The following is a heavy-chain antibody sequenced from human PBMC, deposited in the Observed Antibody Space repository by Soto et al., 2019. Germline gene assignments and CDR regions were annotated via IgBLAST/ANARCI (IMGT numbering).Heavy chain of an antibody. CDR2: IYYSGST. D-gene: IGHD3-10*01. J-gene: IGHJ6*02. CDR1: GGSISSGGYY. Sequence: SETLSLTCTVSGGSISSGGYYWSWIRQHPGKGLEWIGYIYYSGSTYYNPSLKSRVTISVDTSKNQFSLKLSSVTAADTAVYYCARASTMVRGVIPYYYGMDVWGQGTTVTVSS. V-gene: IGHV4-31*03. CDR3: ARASTMVRGVIPYYYGMDV.